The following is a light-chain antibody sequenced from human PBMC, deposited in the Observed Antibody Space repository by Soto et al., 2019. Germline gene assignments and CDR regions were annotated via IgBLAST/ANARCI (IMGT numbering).Light chain of an antibody. J-gene: IGKJ5*01. CDR3: QKYGSSIT. CDR1: QSVSSSY. Sequence: EIVLTQSPATLSLSPGERATLSCRASQSVSSSYLGWYQQKPGQAPRLLIYDASKRASGIPDRFSGSGSGTDFTLTISRLEPEDFAVYYCQKYGSSITFGQGTRLEIK. CDR2: DAS. V-gene: IGKV3-20*01.